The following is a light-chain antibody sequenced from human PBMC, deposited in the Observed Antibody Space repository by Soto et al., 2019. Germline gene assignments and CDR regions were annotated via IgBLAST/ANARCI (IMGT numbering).Light chain of an antibody. Sequence: EIVLTQSRGTLSLSPGERGTLSCWSSQSVSSSYLAWYQQKPGQAPRLLIYAASTRATGIPARFSGSGSGTEFTLTISSLQSEDFAVYYCQQYNNWPPITFGQGTRLEIK. CDR2: AAS. V-gene: IGKV3-15*01. CDR1: QSVSSSY. J-gene: IGKJ5*01. CDR3: QQYNNWPPIT.